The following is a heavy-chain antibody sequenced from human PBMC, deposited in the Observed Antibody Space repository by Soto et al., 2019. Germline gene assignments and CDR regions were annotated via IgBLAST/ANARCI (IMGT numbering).Heavy chain of an antibody. J-gene: IGHJ6*02. Sequence: QVQLVQSGAEVKKPGASVKVSCKASGYTFTGYYMHWVRQAPGQGLEWMGWINPNSGGTNYAQKFQGWVTMTRDTSISTAYMELSRLRSDDTAVYYCARDPWGGSSGWTYYGMDVWGQGTTVTVSS. D-gene: IGHD6-19*01. V-gene: IGHV1-2*04. CDR1: GYTFTGYY. CDR2: INPNSGGT. CDR3: ARDPWGGSSGWTYYGMDV.